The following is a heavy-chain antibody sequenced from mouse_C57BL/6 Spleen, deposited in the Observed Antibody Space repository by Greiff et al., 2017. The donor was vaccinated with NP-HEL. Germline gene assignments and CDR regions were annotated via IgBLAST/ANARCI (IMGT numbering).Heavy chain of an antibody. Sequence: VQLQQSGAELVRPGTSVKVSCKASGYAFTNYLIEWVKQRPGQGLEWIGVINPGSGGPNYNEKFKGKATLTADKSSSTAYMQLSSLTSEDSAVYFCASGNLYAMDYWGQGTSVTVSS. CDR3: ASGNLYAMDY. V-gene: IGHV1-54*01. CDR1: GYAFTNYL. CDR2: INPGSGGP. D-gene: IGHD2-1*01. J-gene: IGHJ4*01.